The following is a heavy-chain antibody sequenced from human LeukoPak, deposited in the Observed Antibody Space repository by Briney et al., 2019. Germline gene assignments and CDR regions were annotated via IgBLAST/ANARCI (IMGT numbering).Heavy chain of an antibody. CDR2: ISDSSSTI. CDR1: GFTFSIYT. D-gene: IGHD3-10*01. J-gene: IGHJ4*02. V-gene: IGHV3-48*02. Sequence: GGSLRLSCAASGFTFSIYTMNWVRQAPGKGLEWISYISDSSSTIYYADSVKGRFTISRDTAKNTLYLQMNNLRDEDTAVYYCARDPMALDFWGRGTLVTVSS. CDR3: ARDPMALDF.